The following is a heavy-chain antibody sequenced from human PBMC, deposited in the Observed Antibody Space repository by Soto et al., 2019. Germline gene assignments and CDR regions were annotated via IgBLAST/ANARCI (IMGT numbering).Heavy chain of an antibody. Sequence: SGPTLVNPTQTLTLTCTFSGFSLSTSGMCVSWIRQPPGKALEWLARIDWDDDKYYSTSLKTRLTISKDTSKNQVVLTMTNMDPVDTASYYCARTAPSIAASDYYMDVWGKGTTVTVSS. CDR2: IDWDDDK. J-gene: IGHJ6*03. V-gene: IGHV2-70*11. CDR3: ARTAPSIAASDYYMDV. CDR1: GFSLSTSGMC. D-gene: IGHD6-6*01.